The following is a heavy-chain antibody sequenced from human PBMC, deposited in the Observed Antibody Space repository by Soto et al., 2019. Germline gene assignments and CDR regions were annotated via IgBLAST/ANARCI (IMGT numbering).Heavy chain of an antibody. CDR3: AREVRVRGFAFDI. D-gene: IGHD3-3*01. V-gene: IGHV3-66*01. Sequence: EVQLVESGGGLVQPGGSLRLSCAVSGFTVSSNYMNWVRQAPGKGLEWVSFIYSGGNTYYADSVKGRFTISRDMSKNRLYRQMNSLRVEDTAVYYCAREVRVRGFAFDIWGQGTMVTVSS. CDR1: GFTVSSNY. J-gene: IGHJ3*02. CDR2: IYSGGNT.